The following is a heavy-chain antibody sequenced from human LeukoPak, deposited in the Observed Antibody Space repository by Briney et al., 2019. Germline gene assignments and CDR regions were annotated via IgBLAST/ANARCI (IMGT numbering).Heavy chain of an antibody. CDR2: MSYDGKYK. CDR3: ATGSYHEH. J-gene: IGHJ4*02. Sequence: GGSLRLSCAASGISFSTSAMHWVRQAPGKGLEWAAVMSYDGKYKYHADSVKGRFTISRDNSRNTVSLQMNSLRSEDTAIYYCATGSYHEHWGQGTLVTVSS. CDR1: GISFSTSA. V-gene: IGHV3-30*01. D-gene: IGHD1-26*01.